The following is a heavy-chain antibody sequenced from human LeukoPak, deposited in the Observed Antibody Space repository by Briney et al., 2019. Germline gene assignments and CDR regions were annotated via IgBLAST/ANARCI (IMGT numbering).Heavy chain of an antibody. CDR2: ISGSGGST. CDR1: GFTFSSYA. J-gene: IGHJ5*02. V-gene: IGHV3-23*01. CDR3: AKDGQRWGGTTGNWFDP. Sequence: PEGSLRHSCAASGFTFSSYAMSWFRQAPGKGLEWVSAISGSGGSTYYADSVKGRFTISRDNSKNTLYLQMNSLRAEDTAVYYCAKDGQRWGGTTGNWFDPWGQGTLVTVSS. D-gene: IGHD4-17*01.